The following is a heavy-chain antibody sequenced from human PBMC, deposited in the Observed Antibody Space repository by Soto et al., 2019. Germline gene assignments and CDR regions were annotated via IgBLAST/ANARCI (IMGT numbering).Heavy chain of an antibody. J-gene: IGHJ4*02. Sequence: QLQLQESGSGLVKPSQTLSLTCAVSGGSLSSGGYSWSWIRQPPGKGLEWIGYIYHSGSTYYNPSLKHRVTITVDRSKNQFSLKLSSVTAADTAVYYCARAGGLGAVAADYWGQGTLVTVSS. CDR3: ARAGGLGAVAADY. CDR1: GGSLSSGGYS. CDR2: IYHSGST. V-gene: IGHV4-30-2*01. D-gene: IGHD6-19*01.